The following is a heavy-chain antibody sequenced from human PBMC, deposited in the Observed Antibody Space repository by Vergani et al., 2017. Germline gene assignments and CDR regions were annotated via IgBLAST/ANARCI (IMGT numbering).Heavy chain of an antibody. CDR3: AKGVGATKVPFDY. CDR2: ISSSSSTI. CDR1: GGSISSSS. J-gene: IGHJ4*02. V-gene: IGHV3-48*02. D-gene: IGHD1-26*01. Sequence: LQLQESGPGLVKPSETLSLTCTVSGGSISSSSYYWGWIRQPPGKGLEWVSYISSSSSTIYYADSVKGRFTISRDNAKNSLYLQMNSLRDEDTAVYYCAKGVGATKVPFDYWGQGTLVTVSS.